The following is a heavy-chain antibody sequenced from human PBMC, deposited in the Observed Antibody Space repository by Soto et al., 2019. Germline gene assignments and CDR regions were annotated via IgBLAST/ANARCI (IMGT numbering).Heavy chain of an antibody. Sequence: SGPTLVNPTQTLTLTCTFSGFSLSTSAMCVSWIRQPPGKALEWLARIDWDDDKYYSTSLKTRLTISKDTSKNQVVLTMTNMDPVDTATYYCARIFRTGPPPYYHYYGMDVWGQGTTVTVSS. CDR1: GFSLSTSAMC. CDR3: ARIFRTGPPPYYHYYGMDV. J-gene: IGHJ6*02. V-gene: IGHV2-70*11. D-gene: IGHD1-1*01. CDR2: IDWDDDK.